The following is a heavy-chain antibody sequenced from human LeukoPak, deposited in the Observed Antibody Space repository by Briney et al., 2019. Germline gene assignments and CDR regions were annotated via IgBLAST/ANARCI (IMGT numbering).Heavy chain of an antibody. CDR1: GGSISSSSYY. Sequence: SETLSLTCTVSGGSISSSSYYWGWIRQPPGKGLEWIGSIYYSGSTNYNPSLKSRVTISVDTSKDQFSLKLSSVTAADTAVYYCARGLPGVAAAAPNWFDPWGQGTLVTVSS. J-gene: IGHJ5*02. CDR3: ARGLPGVAAAAPNWFDP. V-gene: IGHV4-39*07. CDR2: IYYSGST. D-gene: IGHD6-13*01.